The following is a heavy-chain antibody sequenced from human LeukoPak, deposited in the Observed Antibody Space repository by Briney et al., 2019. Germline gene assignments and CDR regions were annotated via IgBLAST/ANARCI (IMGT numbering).Heavy chain of an antibody. CDR3: AKGQNYDFWSGYPYYYHYYGMDV. Sequence: GGSLRLSCAASGFTFSGYAMSWVRQAPGKGLEWVSAISGSGGSTYYADSVKGRFTISRDNSKNTLYLQMNSLRAEDTAVYYCAKGQNYDFWSGYPYYYHYYGMDVWGQGTTVTVSS. CDR1: GFTFSGYA. V-gene: IGHV3-23*01. CDR2: ISGSGGST. J-gene: IGHJ6*02. D-gene: IGHD3-3*01.